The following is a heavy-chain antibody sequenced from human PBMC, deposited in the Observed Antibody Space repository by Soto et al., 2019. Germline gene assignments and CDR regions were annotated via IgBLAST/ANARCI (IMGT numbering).Heavy chain of an antibody. V-gene: IGHV3-66*01. CDR3: ARESCGGGSCYSD. CDR2: IYSGGST. Sequence: EVQLVESGGGLVQPGGSLRLSCAASGFTVSTNYMSWVRQAPGKGLEWVSVIYSGGSTYYADSVKGRFTISRDNSKNTLYLQMNSLRAADTAVYYCARESCGGGSCYSDWGQGTLVTVSS. J-gene: IGHJ4*02. CDR1: GFTVSTNY. D-gene: IGHD2-15*01.